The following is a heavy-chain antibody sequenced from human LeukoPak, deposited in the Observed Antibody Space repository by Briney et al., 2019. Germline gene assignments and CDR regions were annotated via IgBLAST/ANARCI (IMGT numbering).Heavy chain of an antibody. CDR3: ARGQARLGWFDP. CDR2: IYHSGST. V-gene: IGHV4-38-2*02. D-gene: IGHD6-19*01. J-gene: IGHJ5*02. Sequence: SETLSLTCTVSGYSISSGYYWGWIRQPPGKGLEWIGSIYHSGSTYHSGSTYYNPSLKSRVTISVGTSKNQFSLKLRSVTAADTAVYYCARGQARLGWFDPWGQGTLVTVSS. CDR1: GYSISSGYY.